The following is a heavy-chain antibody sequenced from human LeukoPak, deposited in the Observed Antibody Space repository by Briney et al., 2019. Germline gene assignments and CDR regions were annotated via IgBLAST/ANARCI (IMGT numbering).Heavy chain of an antibody. Sequence: SETLSLTCAVSGYSISSGYYWGWIRQPPGKGLEWIGSIYHSGSTYYNPSLKSRVTISVDTSKNQFSLKLSSVTAADTAVYYWAITNTMVPDFDYWGQGTLVTVSS. CDR2: IYHSGST. D-gene: IGHD3-10*01. CDR1: GYSISSGYY. J-gene: IGHJ4*02. CDR3: AITNTMVPDFDY. V-gene: IGHV4-38-2*01.